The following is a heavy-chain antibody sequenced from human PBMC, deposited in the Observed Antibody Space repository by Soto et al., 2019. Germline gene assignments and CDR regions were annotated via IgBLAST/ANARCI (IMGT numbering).Heavy chain of an antibody. CDR2: IWYDGSNK. Sequence: HPGGSLRLSCAASGFTFSSYGMHWVRQAPGKGLEWVAVIWYDGSNKYYADSVKGRFTISRDNSKNTLYLQMNSLRAEDTAVYYCARDRARFGVGAPEAFDIWGQGTMVTVSS. D-gene: IGHD3-3*01. CDR1: GFTFSSYG. V-gene: IGHV3-33*01. J-gene: IGHJ3*02. CDR3: ARDRARFGVGAPEAFDI.